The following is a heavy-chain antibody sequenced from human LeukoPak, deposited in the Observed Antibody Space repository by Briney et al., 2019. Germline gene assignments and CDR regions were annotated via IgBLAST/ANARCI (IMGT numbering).Heavy chain of an antibody. Sequence: SVKVSCKASGGTFSSYASSWVRQAPGQGLEWMGGIIPIFGTANYAQKFQGRVTITADESTSTAYMELSSLKSEDTAVYYCARVGFDDSSGSQGALDYWGQGTLVTVSS. J-gene: IGHJ4*02. CDR3: ARVGFDDSSGSQGALDY. D-gene: IGHD3-22*01. V-gene: IGHV1-69*13. CDR1: GGTFSSYA. CDR2: IIPIFGTA.